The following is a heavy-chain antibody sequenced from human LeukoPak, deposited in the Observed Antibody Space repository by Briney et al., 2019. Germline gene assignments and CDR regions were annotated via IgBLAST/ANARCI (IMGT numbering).Heavy chain of an antibody. Sequence: SETLSLTCSVSGGSISDYFWGWIRQPPGKGLEWIGHVYYIGKPTCSPSLESRVSISVDTSKNQFSLELTSVTAAGTAVYYCARRFRTGGDLHHDAYDVWGQGTVVTVSS. CDR3: ARRFRTGGDLHHDAYDV. J-gene: IGHJ3*01. D-gene: IGHD3-16*01. V-gene: IGHV4-59*12. CDR2: VYYIGKP. CDR1: GGSISDYF.